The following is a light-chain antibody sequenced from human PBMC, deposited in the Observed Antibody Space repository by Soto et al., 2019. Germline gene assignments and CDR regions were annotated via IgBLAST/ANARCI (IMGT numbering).Light chain of an antibody. CDR1: QSISGW. CDR3: QHSYNYPWP. Sequence: DIQMTQSPSTVSASVGDSVTITCRASQSISGWLAWYQQKPGKAPKLLIYDAPTLEGGVPSRFTGSGSGTEFSLTVSGLQADDFATYYCQHSYNYPWPFGQGTKVQI. CDR2: DAP. J-gene: IGKJ1*01. V-gene: IGKV1-5*01.